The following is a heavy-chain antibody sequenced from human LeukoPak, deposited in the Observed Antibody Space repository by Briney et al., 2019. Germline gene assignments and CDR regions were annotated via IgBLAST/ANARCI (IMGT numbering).Heavy chain of an antibody. Sequence: GGSLRLSCAASGFIFSSYAMLWVREAPGKGLEWVAILSYDGNNKYYADSVKGLFTISRDNSKNALYLQMNSLRAEDTAVYYCARDKHYVRYYYMDVWGKGTTVTVSS. D-gene: IGHD3-16*01. CDR2: LSYDGNNK. J-gene: IGHJ6*03. CDR1: GFIFSSYA. V-gene: IGHV3-30*04. CDR3: ARDKHYVRYYYMDV.